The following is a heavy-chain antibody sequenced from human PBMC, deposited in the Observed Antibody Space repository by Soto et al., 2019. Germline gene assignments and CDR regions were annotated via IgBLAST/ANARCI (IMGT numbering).Heavy chain of an antibody. V-gene: IGHV1-3*04. D-gene: IGHD1-1*01. Sequence: QVQLVRSGAEVKKPGASVRVSCQASGYSFNTYAIHWVRQAPGQGLEWMGWINTANGNTEYSQKFQGRVTFTRDTSATTAYMDLSSLRSEDTATYYCARRYKSAGWFDPWGQGTLVTVSS. CDR1: GYSFNTYA. CDR3: ARRYKSAGWFDP. J-gene: IGHJ5*02. CDR2: INTANGNT.